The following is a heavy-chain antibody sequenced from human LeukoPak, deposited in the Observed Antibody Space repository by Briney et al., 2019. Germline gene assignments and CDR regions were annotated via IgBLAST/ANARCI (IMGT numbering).Heavy chain of an antibody. CDR1: GFTFSSYA. J-gene: IGHJ4*02. CDR3: AKDERITMVRGVKVAYYFDY. V-gene: IGHV3-23*01. D-gene: IGHD3-10*01. CDR2: ISGSGGST. Sequence: GGSLRLSCAASGFTFSSYAMSWVRQAPGKGLEWVSAISGSGGSTYYADSVKGRFTISRDNSKNTLYLQMNSLRAEDTAVYYCAKDERITMVRGVKVAYYFDYWGQGTLVTVSS.